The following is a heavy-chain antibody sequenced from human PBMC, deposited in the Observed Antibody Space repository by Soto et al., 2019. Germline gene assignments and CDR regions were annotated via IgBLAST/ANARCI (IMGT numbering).Heavy chain of an antibody. CDR2: ISYDGSNK. Sequence: QVQLVESGGGVVQPGRSLRLSCAASGFTFSSYAMHWVRQAPGKGLEWVAVISYDGSNKYYADSVKGRFTISRDNSKNTLYLQMNSLGAEDTAVYYCLTATGIAAAGADFDYWGQGTLVTVSS. J-gene: IGHJ4*02. CDR3: LTATGIAAAGADFDY. D-gene: IGHD6-13*01. CDR1: GFTFSSYA. V-gene: IGHV3-30-3*01.